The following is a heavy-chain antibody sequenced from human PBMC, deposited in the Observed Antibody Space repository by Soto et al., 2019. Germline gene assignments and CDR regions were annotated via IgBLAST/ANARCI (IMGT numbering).Heavy chain of an antibody. J-gene: IGHJ4*02. CDR3: ARTYCAADCPRNVFDY. CDR2: INPSGGRT. V-gene: IGHV1-46*01. D-gene: IGHD2-21*02. Sequence: ASVKVSCKASGYILSSYNMHWVRQAPGQGLEWMGMINPSGGRTSYAQKFHGRVTMTRDTSTNTVYMELSSLRSDDTAVYYCARTYCAADCPRNVFDYSGQRTLVTGSA. CDR1: GYILSSYN.